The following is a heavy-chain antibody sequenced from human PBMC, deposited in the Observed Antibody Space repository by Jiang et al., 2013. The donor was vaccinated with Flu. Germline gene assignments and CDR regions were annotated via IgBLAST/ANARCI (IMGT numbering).Heavy chain of an antibody. CDR3: ARHFQPSYIAAADS. Sequence: LLKPSETLSLTCAVYGGSFSGYYWSWIRQPPGKGLEWIGEINHSGSTNYNPSLKSRVTISVDTSKNQFSLKLSSVTAADTAVYYCARHFQPSYIAAADSWGRGTLVTVSS. CDR2: INHSGST. J-gene: IGHJ4*02. V-gene: IGHV4-34*01. CDR1: GGSFSGYY. D-gene: IGHD6-13*01.